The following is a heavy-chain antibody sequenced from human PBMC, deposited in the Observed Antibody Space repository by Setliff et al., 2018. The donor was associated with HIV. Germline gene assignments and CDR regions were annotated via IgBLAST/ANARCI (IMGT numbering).Heavy chain of an antibody. J-gene: IGHJ6*03. CDR3: VRHRSAVAGTRIGYCYYMDV. V-gene: IGHV5-51*01. Sequence: GESLKISCEASGYTFTNYWIGWVRQMPGKGLEWMGIIYPGDSDIIYSPSFQGQVTISADKSITTAYLQWSSLKASDTAIYYCVRHRSAVAGTRIGYCYYMDVWGEGTTVTVS. CDR1: GYTFTNYW. CDR2: IYPGDSDI. D-gene: IGHD6-19*01.